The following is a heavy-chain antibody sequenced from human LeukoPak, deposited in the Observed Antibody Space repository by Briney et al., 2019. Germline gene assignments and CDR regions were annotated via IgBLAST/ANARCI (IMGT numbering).Heavy chain of an antibody. Sequence: GGSLRLSCAASGFTFSSYGMHWVRQAPGKGLEWVAVIWYDGSNKYYADSVKGRFTISRDNSKNTLYLQMNSLRAEDTAVYYCAFPYYYDSSGYCYGGFDYWGQGTLVTVSS. CDR3: AFPYYYDSSGYCYGGFDY. CDR2: IWYDGSNK. J-gene: IGHJ4*02. V-gene: IGHV3-33*01. D-gene: IGHD3-22*01. CDR1: GFTFSSYG.